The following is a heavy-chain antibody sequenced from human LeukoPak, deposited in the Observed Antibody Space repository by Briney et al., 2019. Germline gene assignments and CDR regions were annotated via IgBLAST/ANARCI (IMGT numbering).Heavy chain of an antibody. CDR2: ISVYDNTT. CDR3: AREGGDTPMVKFDS. D-gene: IGHD5-18*01. CDR1: GYIFTSYG. J-gene: IGHJ4*02. V-gene: IGHV1-18*01. Sequence: APVKVSCKASGYIFTSYGINWVRQAPGQGLEWMGWISVYDNTTNYAQKLQGRVTMTRDMSTSTVYMELSSLRSEDTGVYYCAREGGDTPMVKFDSWGQGTLVTVSS.